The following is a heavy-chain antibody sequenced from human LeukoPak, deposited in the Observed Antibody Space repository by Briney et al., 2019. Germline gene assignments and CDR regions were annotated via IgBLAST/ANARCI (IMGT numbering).Heavy chain of an antibody. CDR2: IYYSGNT. CDR1: GGFISSYY. D-gene: IGHD4-23*01. J-gene: IGHJ4*02. V-gene: IGHV4-59*01. CDR3: ARAKPYGGNDY. Sequence: PSETLSLTCTVSGGFISSYYWSWIRQPPGKGLEWIGYIYYSGNTNYNPSLKSRVTISVDTSKNQFSLKLSSVTAADTAVYYCARAKPYGGNDYWGQGTLVTVSS.